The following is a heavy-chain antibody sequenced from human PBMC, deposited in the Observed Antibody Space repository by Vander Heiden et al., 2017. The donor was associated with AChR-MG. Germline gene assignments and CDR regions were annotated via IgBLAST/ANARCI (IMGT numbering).Heavy chain of an antibody. D-gene: IGHD3-16*01. CDR1: GYTFSTYY. V-gene: IGHV1-46*01. CDR2: MNPGDGST. J-gene: IGHJ4*02. CDR3: TRVWRGPGSVKFDY. Sequence: QVQLVQSGAEVKKPGASVKVSCKGSGYTFSTYYIHWVRQAPGQGLEWMGIMNPGDGSTKYAKKFQGRVTMTSDTSTRTVHMELSSLRSEDTAIYYCTRVWRGPGSVKFDYWGQGTLVTVSS.